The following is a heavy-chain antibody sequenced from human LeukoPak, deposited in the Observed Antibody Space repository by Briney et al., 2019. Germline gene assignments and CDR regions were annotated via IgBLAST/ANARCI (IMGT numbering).Heavy chain of an antibody. CDR3: AKSDLRFFGVVTVDAFDI. CDR1: GFTFSSYG. D-gene: IGHD3-3*01. J-gene: IGHJ3*02. CDR2: IRYDGSNK. V-gene: IGHV3-30*02. Sequence: GGSLRLSCAASGFTFSSYGMHWVRQAPGKGLEWVAFIRYDGSNKYYADSVKGRFTISRDNSKNTLYLQMNSLRAEDTAVYYCAKSDLRFFGVVTVDAFDIWGQGTMVTVSS.